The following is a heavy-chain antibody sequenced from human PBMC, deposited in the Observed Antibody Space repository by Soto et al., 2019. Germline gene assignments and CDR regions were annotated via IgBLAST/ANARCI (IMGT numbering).Heavy chain of an antibody. CDR3: ARRGRRYYGSGGYYDSSGNFDY. J-gene: IGHJ4*02. V-gene: IGHV4-34*01. D-gene: IGHD3-10*01. CDR1: GGSFSGYY. Sequence: SETLSLTCAVYGGSFSGYYWSWIRQPPGKGLEWIGEINHSGSTNYNPSLKSRVTISVDTSKNQFSLKLSSVTAADTAVYYCARRGRRYYGSGGYYDSSGNFDYWGQGTLVTVS. CDR2: INHSGST.